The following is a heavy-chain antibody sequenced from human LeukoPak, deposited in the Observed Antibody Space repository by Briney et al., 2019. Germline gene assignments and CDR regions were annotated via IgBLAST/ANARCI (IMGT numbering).Heavy chain of an antibody. CDR2: INAGNGNT. CDR3: ARVFSFGYGDFDY. V-gene: IGHV1-3*01. CDR1: GYTFTSYA. J-gene: IGHJ4*02. D-gene: IGHD4-17*01. Sequence: ASVKVSCKASGYTFTSYAMHWVRQAPGQRLEWMGWINAGNGNTKYSQKFQGRVTITRDTSASTAYMELSSLRSEDTAVYYCARVFSFGYGDFDYWGQGTLVIVSS.